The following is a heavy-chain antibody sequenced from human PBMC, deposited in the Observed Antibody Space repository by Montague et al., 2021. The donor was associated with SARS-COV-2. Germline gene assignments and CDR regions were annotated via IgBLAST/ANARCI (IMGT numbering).Heavy chain of an antibody. D-gene: IGHD2-2*01. V-gene: IGHV4-39*07. Sequence: SETLSLTCTVSGASISSRSYYWGWVRQPPGKGLEWIAEISHSGSTSYNPSLKSRDTISVDTSKNQFSLKLSSATAADTAVYYCVRVPYRLLFVPRYYGMDVWGQGTTVTVSS. CDR2: ISHSGST. CDR3: VRVPYRLLFVPRYYGMDV. J-gene: IGHJ6*02. CDR1: GASISSRSYY.